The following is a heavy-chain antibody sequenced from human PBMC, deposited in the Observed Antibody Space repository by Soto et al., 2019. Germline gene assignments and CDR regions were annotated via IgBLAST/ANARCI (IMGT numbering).Heavy chain of an antibody. Sequence: ESLKISCAASGFTFSSYTMSWVRQAPGKGLEWVSAISGSGGSTYYADSVQGRFTISRDNSKNTLYLQMNSLRAENTAVYYCAKDTSGWYTHGVWFDPWGQGTLVTVSS. J-gene: IGHJ5*02. CDR1: GFTFSSYT. D-gene: IGHD6-19*01. CDR3: AKDTSGWYTHGVWFDP. V-gene: IGHV3-23*01. CDR2: ISGSGGST.